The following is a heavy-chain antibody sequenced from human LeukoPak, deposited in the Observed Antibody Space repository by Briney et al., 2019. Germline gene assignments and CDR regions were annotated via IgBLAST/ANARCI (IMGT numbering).Heavy chain of an antibody. D-gene: IGHD6-13*01. V-gene: IGHV3-30*02. CDR3: AKEVPSSWTERRLY. Sequence: TGGSLRLSCAASGFTFSSFGMHWVRQAPGKGLEWVAFIRYDGSNKYYADSVKGRFTISRDNSKNTLYLQMNSLRAEDTAVYYCAKEVPSSWTERRLYWGQGTLVTVSS. CDR2: IRYDGSNK. J-gene: IGHJ4*02. CDR1: GFTFSSFG.